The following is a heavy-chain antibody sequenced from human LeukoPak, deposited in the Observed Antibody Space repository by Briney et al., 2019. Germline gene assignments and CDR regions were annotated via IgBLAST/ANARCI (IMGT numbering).Heavy chain of an antibody. CDR1: GGSISSSSYY. D-gene: IGHD6-19*01. CDR3: ARATGFSSGCYRYFDY. J-gene: IGHJ4*02. CDR2: IFYSGST. Sequence: SGTLSLTCSVSGGSISSSSYYWGWIRQPPGKGLEWIGSIFYSGSTCYNASLQSRVTMSVDTSKNQFSLKLTSVTAADTAVYYCARATGFSSGCYRYFDYWGQGTLVTVSS. V-gene: IGHV4-39*01.